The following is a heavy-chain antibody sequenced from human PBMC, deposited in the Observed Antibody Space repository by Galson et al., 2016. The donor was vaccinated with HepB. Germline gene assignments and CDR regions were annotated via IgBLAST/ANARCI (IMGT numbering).Heavy chain of an antibody. Sequence: SVKVSCKASGYNFTNYGFSWVRQAPGQGLEWMGWISAYNGNTNYAHKLQGRVTMTTDTSTSTAYMELRSLRSGDTAVYYCARVSDYDFWSGRADKYFHHWGQGTLVTVSS. CDR1: GYNFTNYG. CDR3: ARVSDYDFWSGRADKYFHH. V-gene: IGHV1-18*04. J-gene: IGHJ1*01. D-gene: IGHD3-3*01. CDR2: ISAYNGNT.